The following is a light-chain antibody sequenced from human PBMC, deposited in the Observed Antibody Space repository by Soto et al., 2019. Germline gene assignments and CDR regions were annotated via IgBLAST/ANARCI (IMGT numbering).Light chain of an antibody. CDR2: FGS. J-gene: IGKJ3*01. CDR1: QSLLHVNGYNY. CDR3: MQDLETPFT. V-gene: IGKV2-28*01. Sequence: DVVMSQSPLSLPVTPGESASISCRSSQSLLHVNGYNYLDLYVQKPGQSPQLLIYFGSIRASGVPDRFSGSGSGTDFTLKISRVEAEDVGVYYCMQDLETPFTFGPGTKVDIK.